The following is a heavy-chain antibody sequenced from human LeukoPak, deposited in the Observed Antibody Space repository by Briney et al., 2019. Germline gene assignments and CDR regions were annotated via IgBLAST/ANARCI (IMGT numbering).Heavy chain of an antibody. CDR1: GGSFSGYY. CDR3: ARGERYFDWLFDY. Sequence: SETLSLTCAVYGGSFSGYYWSWVRQPPGKGLEWIGEINHSGSTNYNPSLKSRVTISVDTSKNQFSLKLSSVTAADTAVYYCARGERYFDWLFDYWGQGTLVTVSS. D-gene: IGHD3-9*01. CDR2: INHSGST. V-gene: IGHV4-34*01. J-gene: IGHJ4*02.